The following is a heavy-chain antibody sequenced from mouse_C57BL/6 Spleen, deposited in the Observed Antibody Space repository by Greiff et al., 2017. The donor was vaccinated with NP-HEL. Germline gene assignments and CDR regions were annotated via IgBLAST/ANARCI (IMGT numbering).Heavy chain of an antibody. CDR1: GYTFTSYW. D-gene: IGHD2-4*01. Sequence: QVQLKQSGTELVKPGASVKLSCKASGYTFTSYWMHWVKQRPGQGLEWIGNINPSNGGTNYNEKFKSKATLTVDKSSSTAYMQLSSLTSEDSAVYYCAGGSYDYDEVYYFDYWGQGTTLTVSS. CDR3: AGGSYDYDEVYYFDY. CDR2: INPSNGGT. J-gene: IGHJ2*01. V-gene: IGHV1-53*01.